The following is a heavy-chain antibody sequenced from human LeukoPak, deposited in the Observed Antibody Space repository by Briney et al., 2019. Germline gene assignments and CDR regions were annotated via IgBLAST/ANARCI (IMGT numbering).Heavy chain of an antibody. CDR2: IYTSGST. J-gene: IGHJ6*03. V-gene: IGHV4-61*02. CDR3: ARDLQGYCSGGSCSPHPDYYYYYMDV. D-gene: IGHD2-15*01. Sequence: SSETLSLTCTVSGGSISSSSYYWSWIRQPAGKGLEWIGRIYTSGSTNYNPSLKSRVTISVDTSKNQFSLKLSSVTAADTAVYYCARDLQGYCSGGSCSPHPDYYYYYMDVWGKGTTVTISS. CDR1: GGSISSSSYY.